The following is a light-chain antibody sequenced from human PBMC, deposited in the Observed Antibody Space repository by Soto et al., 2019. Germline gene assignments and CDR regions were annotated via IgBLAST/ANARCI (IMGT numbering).Light chain of an antibody. J-gene: IGLJ2*01. Sequence: QSALTQPASVSGSPGQSITISCTGSNSDVGSYNDVSWFQQHPGRAPQLMIYDVSNRPSGVSSRFSGSKSGNTASLTISGLQAEDEADYYCSLYTSTNTMVVFGGGTKLTVL. CDR2: DVS. V-gene: IGLV2-14*03. CDR3: SLYTSTNTMVV. CDR1: NSDVGSYND.